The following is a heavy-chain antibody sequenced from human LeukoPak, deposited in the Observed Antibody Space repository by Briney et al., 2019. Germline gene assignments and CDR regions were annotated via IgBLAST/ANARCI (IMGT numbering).Heavy chain of an antibody. Sequence: GGCLRLSCAASGFTFSSYAMTWVRQAPGKGLEWDSAFSATDGSAQYAESVKGRFTISRDNSKNRLYLQMNSLRAEDTAVYYCAKAIIAAAGTGAFDVRGQGTMVTVSS. J-gene: IGHJ3*01. V-gene: IGHV3-23*01. CDR2: FSATDGSA. CDR3: AKAIIAAAGTGAFDV. CDR1: GFTFSSYA. D-gene: IGHD6-13*01.